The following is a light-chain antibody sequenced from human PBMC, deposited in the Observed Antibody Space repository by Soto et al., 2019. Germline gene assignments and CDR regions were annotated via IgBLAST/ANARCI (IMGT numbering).Light chain of an antibody. J-gene: IGKJ3*01. CDR3: LQDYSYPFT. CDR2: GAS. Sequence: AIQMTQSPSSLSASVGDRVIITCRACNDIGNNLSWYQQRPGKAPELLLFGASSLQSGVPSRFSGSGSGTDFTLTISSLQPEDFATYFCLQDYSYPFTFGPGTKVDIK. V-gene: IGKV1-6*01. CDR1: NDIGNN.